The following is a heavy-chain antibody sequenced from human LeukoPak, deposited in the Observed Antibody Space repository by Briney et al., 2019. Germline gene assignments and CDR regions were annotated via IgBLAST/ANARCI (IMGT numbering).Heavy chain of an antibody. J-gene: IGHJ4*02. CDR1: GGTFSSYA. D-gene: IGHD3-3*01. Sequence: GASVKVSCKASGGTFSSYAISWVRQAPGQGLEWMGRIIPILGIANYAQKFQGRVTITADKSTSTAYMELSSLRSEDTAVYYCARSPSKYYDFWSGYFYDAGAGIVGWFDYWGQETLVTVSS. CDR2: IIPILGIA. CDR3: ARSPSKYYDFWSGYFYDAGAGIVGWFDY. V-gene: IGHV1-69*04.